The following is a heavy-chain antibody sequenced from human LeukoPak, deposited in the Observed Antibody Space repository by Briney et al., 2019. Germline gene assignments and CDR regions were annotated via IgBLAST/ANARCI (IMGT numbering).Heavy chain of an antibody. CDR3: ARVGILVPAAIGVYYYYYMDV. D-gene: IGHD2-2*01. V-gene: IGHV4-59*01. Sequence: SETLSLTCTVSGGSISSYYWSWIRQPPGKGLEWIGYIYYSGSTNYNPSLKSRVTISVDTSKNQFSLKLSSVTAADTAVYYCARVGILVPAAIGVYYYYYMDVWGKGTTVTVSS. CDR2: IYYSGST. CDR1: GGSISSYY. J-gene: IGHJ6*03.